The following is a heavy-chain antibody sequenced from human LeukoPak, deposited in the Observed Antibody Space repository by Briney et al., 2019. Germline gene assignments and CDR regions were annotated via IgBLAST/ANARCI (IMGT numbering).Heavy chain of an antibody. D-gene: IGHD5/OR15-5a*01. Sequence: GGSLRLSCAASGFTFSSHAMSWIRQAPGKGLEWVSAISDTGGSTYYADSVKGRFTISRDNSKNTLYLQMDSLRAEDTAVYYCARVRDVYGQFDYWGQGTLVTVSS. V-gene: IGHV3-23*01. CDR3: ARVRDVYGQFDY. CDR1: GFTFSSHA. J-gene: IGHJ4*02. CDR2: ISDTGGST.